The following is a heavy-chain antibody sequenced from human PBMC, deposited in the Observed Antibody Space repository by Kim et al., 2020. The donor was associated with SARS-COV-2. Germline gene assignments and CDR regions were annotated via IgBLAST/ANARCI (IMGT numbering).Heavy chain of an antibody. CDR2: ISYDGSNK. CDR1: GFTFSSYA. V-gene: IGHV3-30-3*01. J-gene: IGHJ5*02. Sequence: GGSLRLSCAASGFTFSSYAMHWVRQAPGKGLEWVAVISYDGSNKYYADSVKGRFTISRDNSKNTLYLQMNSLRAEDTAVYYCASPDSGSYLSWFDPWGQGTLVTVSP. CDR3: ASPDSGSYLSWFDP. D-gene: IGHD1-26*01.